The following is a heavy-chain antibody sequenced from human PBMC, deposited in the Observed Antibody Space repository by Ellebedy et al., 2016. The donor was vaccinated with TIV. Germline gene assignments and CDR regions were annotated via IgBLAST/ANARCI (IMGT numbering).Heavy chain of an antibody. CDR1: GYTFTSYA. CDR3: ARTKGSGWYREGDYFDY. Sequence: ASVKVSCKASGYTFTSYAMHWMRQAPGQRLEWMGWINAGNGNTKYSQKFQGRVTITRDTSASTAYMELSSLRSEDTAVYYCARTKGSGWYREGDYFDYWGQGTLVTVSS. J-gene: IGHJ4*02. CDR2: INAGNGNT. D-gene: IGHD6-19*01. V-gene: IGHV1-3*01.